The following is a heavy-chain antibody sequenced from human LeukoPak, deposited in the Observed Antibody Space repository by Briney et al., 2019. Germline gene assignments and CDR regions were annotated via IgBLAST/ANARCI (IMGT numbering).Heavy chain of an antibody. J-gene: IGHJ4*02. V-gene: IGHV3-23*01. D-gene: IGHD3-22*01. CDR1: GFTFSNYG. Sequence: GGTLRLSCAASGFTFSNYGMSWVRQAPGKGLEWVAAISGSGSNTYYADSVKGRFTISRDNSKNTLYLQMNSLRAEDTAVYYCAKGVESYYYDSSGYYAYWGQGTLVTVSS. CDR3: AKGVESYYYDSSGYYAY. CDR2: ISGSGSNT.